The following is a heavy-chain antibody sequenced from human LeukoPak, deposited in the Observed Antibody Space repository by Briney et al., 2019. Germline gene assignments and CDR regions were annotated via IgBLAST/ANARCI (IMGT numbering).Heavy chain of an antibody. D-gene: IGHD1-26*01. J-gene: IGHJ4*02. CDR1: GGSISTYY. V-gene: IGHV4-59*01. CDR2: IYYTGST. CDR3: AKLREWELPDLFDY. Sequence: SETLSLTCTLSGGSISTYYWSWVRQPPGKGLEWIGYIYYTGSTDYNPSLKSRVTMSVDTSKNQSSLKLSSVTAADTAVYYCAKLREWELPDLFDYWGQGTLVTVSS.